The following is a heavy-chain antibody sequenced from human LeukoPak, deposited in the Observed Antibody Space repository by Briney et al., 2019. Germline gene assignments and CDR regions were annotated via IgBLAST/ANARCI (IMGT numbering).Heavy chain of an antibody. CDR1: GLTFSCYA. CDR2: ISGGGGST. CDR3: AKGIQQWPGDYSYYGMDV. J-gene: IGHJ6*02. V-gene: IGHV3-23*01. Sequence: GGSLRLSCAASGLTFSCYALNWVRQAPGKGLEWVAAISGGGGSTYYADSVKGRFTISRDNSKNTLYLQMNSLRAEDTAVYYCAKGIQQWPGDYSYYGMDVWGQGTTVTVSS. D-gene: IGHD5-18*01.